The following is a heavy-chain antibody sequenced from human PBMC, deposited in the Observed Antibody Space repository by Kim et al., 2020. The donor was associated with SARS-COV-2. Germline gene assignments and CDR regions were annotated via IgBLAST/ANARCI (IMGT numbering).Heavy chain of an antibody. J-gene: IGHJ6*02. CDR1: GYSISSGYY. Sequence: SETLSLTCTVSGYSISSGYYWGWIRQPPGKGLEWIGSIYHSGSTYYNPSLKSRVTISVDTSKNQFSLKLSSVTAADTAVYYCALSTNALGYYYGMDVWGQGTTVTVSS. V-gene: IGHV4-38-2*02. D-gene: IGHD2-8*01. CDR3: ALSTNALGYYYGMDV. CDR2: IYHSGST.